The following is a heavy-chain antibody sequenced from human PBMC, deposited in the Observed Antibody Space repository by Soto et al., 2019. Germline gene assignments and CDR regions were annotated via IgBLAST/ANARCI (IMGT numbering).Heavy chain of an antibody. CDR2: INHSGST. J-gene: IGHJ5*02. CDR1: GGSFSGYY. D-gene: IGHD3-10*01. V-gene: IGHV4-34*01. CDR3: ARRVRRFLNWFDP. Sequence: QVQLQQWGAGLLKPSETLSLTCAVYGGSFSGYYWSWIRQPPGKGLEWIGEINHSGSTNYNPSLKSRVTISVDTSKNQFSLKLSSVTAADTAVYYCARRVRRFLNWFDPWGQGTLVTVSS.